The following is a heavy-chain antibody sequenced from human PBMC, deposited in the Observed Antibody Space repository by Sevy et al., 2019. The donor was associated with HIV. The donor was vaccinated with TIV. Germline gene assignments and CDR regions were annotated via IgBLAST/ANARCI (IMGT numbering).Heavy chain of an antibody. CDR3: AGVGGCSSTSCFAYWFDP. D-gene: IGHD2-2*01. J-gene: IGHJ5*02. CDR2: IKEDGSGN. V-gene: IGHV3-7*03. CDR1: GFTFSNYW. Sequence: GGSLRLSCAASGFTFSNYWMSWVRQAPGKGLEWVANIKEDGSGNYYVDSVKGRFTISRDNAKNSLYLQMNSLRAEATAVYYGAGVGGCSSTSCFAYWFDPWGQGTLVTVSS.